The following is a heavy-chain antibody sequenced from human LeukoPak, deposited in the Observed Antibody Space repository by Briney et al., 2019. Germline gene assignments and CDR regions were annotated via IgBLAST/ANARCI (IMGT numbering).Heavy chain of an antibody. CDR2: IYTSGST. J-gene: IGHJ6*02. Sequence: SETLSLTCAVYGGSFSGYYWSWIRQPPGKGLEWIGRIYTSGSTNYNPSLKSRVTMSVDTSKNQFSLKLSSVTAADTAVYYCARDPYGDYGGMDVWGQGTTVTVSS. CDR3: ARDPYGDYGGMDV. CDR1: GGSFSGYY. V-gene: IGHV4-59*10. D-gene: IGHD4-17*01.